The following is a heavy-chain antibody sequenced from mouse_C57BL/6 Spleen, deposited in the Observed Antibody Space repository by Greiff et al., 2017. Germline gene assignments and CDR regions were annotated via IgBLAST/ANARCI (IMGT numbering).Heavy chain of an antibody. D-gene: IGHD1-1*01. CDR2: IHPNSGST. CDR1: GYTFTSYW. J-gene: IGHJ4*01. V-gene: IGHV1-64*01. CDR3: AREHDGRVPGYYYAMDY. Sequence: QVQLQQPGAELVKPGASVKLSCKASGYTFTSYWMHWVKQRPGQGLEWIGMIHPNSGSTNYNEKFKSKATLTVDKSSSTAYMQLSSLTSEDSAVYYCAREHDGRVPGYYYAMDYWGQGTSVTVSS.